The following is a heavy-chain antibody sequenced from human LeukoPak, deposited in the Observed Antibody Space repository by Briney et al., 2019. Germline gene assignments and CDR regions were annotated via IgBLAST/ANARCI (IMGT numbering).Heavy chain of an antibody. Sequence: HPGGSLRLSCAASGFTFSSYSMNWVRQAPGKGLEWVSVIYSGGYTYYADSVKGRFTISRDNFKNTLYLQMNSLRAGDTAVYYCARDDYGANERDWGQGTLVTVSS. CDR1: GFTFSSYS. D-gene: IGHD4-23*01. CDR3: ARDDYGANERD. CDR2: IYSGGYT. J-gene: IGHJ4*02. V-gene: IGHV3-66*01.